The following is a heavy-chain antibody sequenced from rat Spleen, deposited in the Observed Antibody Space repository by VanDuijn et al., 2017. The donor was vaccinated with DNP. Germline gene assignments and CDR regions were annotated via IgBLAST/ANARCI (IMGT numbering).Heavy chain of an antibody. J-gene: IGHJ2*01. V-gene: IGHV5-25*01. CDR3: ARHGGAGPYFDY. Sequence: EVQLVESGGGLVQSGRSMNLSCEASGFAFGDSYMAWVRQAPTKGPEWVASISTGGFNTYYRDSVRGRFTISRDNAKNTLCLRMDSLRSEDTATYYCARHGGAGPYFDYWGKGVMVTVSS. CDR1: GFAFGDSY. CDR2: ISTGGFNT. D-gene: IGHD1-11*01.